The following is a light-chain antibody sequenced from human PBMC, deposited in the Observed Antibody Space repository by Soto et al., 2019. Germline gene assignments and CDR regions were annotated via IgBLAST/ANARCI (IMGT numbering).Light chain of an antibody. Sequence: QSVLTKPPSVSGAPGQRVTISCTASSSKIGTNFDIHWYQQLPGTAPKLLIFNNNVRPSGVPDRFSGSKFGTSASLAISGLAAEDEADYCWQSDDSSLKRLVFGPGPKV. J-gene: IGLJ1*01. CDR2: NNN. CDR1: SSKIGTNFD. CDR3: QSDDSSLKRLV. V-gene: IGLV1-40*01.